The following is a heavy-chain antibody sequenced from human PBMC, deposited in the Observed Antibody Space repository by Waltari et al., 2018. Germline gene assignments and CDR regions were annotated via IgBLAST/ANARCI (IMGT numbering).Heavy chain of an antibody. CDR2: IYDSGTN. CDR3: ATHPPSQLGVVLNWFDP. D-gene: IGHD3-16*01. Sequence: QLQLQESGPGLVKPSETLSLTCPVSGGSIRSSTLLWGWLRQPLGKGMEWIGCIYDSGTNYYNPSLKSRVTISVDTSKNQFSLKVNSVTAADTAVYYCATHPPSQLGVVLNWFDPWGQGILVTVSS. V-gene: IGHV4-39*01. CDR1: GGSIRSSTLL. J-gene: IGHJ5*02.